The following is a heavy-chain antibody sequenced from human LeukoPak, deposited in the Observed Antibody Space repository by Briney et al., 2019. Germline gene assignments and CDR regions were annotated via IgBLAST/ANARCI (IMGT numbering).Heavy chain of an antibody. CDR1: GFSFSSSA. CDR3: GASPDGFYDY. J-gene: IGHJ4*02. V-gene: IGHV3-64*01. CDR2: ITNNGGYT. Sequence: GGSLRLSCAASGFSFSSSATHWVRQAPGKGLEYVSAITNNGGYTYYANSVKGRFTISRDNSKNTLYLQMGSLRTEDTAVYCAGASPDGFYDYWGQGTLVTVSS. D-gene: IGHD1-26*01.